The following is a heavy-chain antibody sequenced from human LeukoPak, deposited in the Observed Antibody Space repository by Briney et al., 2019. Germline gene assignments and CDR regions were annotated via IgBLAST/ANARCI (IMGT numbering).Heavy chain of an antibody. CDR3: ARVVRGVSRWFDP. V-gene: IGHV4-34*01. D-gene: IGHD3-10*01. CDR1: GGSFSGYY. J-gene: IGHJ5*02. CDR2: INHSGST. Sequence: SETLSLTCAVYGGSFSGYYWSWIRQPPGKGLEWIGEINHSGSTNYNPSLKSRVTISVDTSKNQFSLKLSSVTAADTAVYYCARVVRGVSRWFDPWGQGTLVTVSS.